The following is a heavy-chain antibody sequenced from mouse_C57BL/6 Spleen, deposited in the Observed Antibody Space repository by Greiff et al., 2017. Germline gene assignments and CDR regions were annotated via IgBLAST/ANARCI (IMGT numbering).Heavy chain of an antibody. J-gene: IGHJ3*01. D-gene: IGHD2-4*01. Sequence: VVESGEGLVKPGGSLKLSCAASGFTFSSYAMSWVRQTPEKRLEWVAYISSGGDYIYYADTVKGRFTISRDNARNTLYLQMSSLKSEDTAMYYCTRAYYDYDWFAYWGQGTLVTVSA. CDR3: TRAYYDYDWFAY. V-gene: IGHV5-9-1*02. CDR1: GFTFSSYA. CDR2: ISSGGDYI.